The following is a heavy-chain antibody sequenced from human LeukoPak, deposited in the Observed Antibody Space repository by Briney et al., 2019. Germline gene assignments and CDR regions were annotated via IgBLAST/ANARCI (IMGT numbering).Heavy chain of an antibody. J-gene: IGHJ6*02. CDR3: ARFYSSWYGDYYYGMDV. CDR2: IYYSGST. Sequence: SETLSLTCTVSGGSISSYYWSWIRQPPGKGLEWIGYIYYSGSTNYNPSLKSRVTLSVDTSKNQFSLKLSSVTAADTAVYYCARFYSSWYGDYYYGMDVWGQGTTVTVSS. D-gene: IGHD6-13*01. V-gene: IGHV4-59*01. CDR1: GGSISSYY.